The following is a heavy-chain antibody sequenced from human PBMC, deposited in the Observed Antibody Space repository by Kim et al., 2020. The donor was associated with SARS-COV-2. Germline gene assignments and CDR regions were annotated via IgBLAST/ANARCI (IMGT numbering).Heavy chain of an antibody. D-gene: IGHD6-19*01. CDR3: AKRKWLISYYFDY. V-gene: IGHV3-23*01. Sequence: GGSLRLSCAASGFTFSSYAMSWVRQAPGKGLEWVSAISGSGGSTYYADAVKRRSTISRDTSNNTQHLQMNSLRAEDTAEYYCAKRKWLISYYFDYWGQGT. CDR2: ISGSGGST. CDR1: GFTFSSYA. J-gene: IGHJ4*02.